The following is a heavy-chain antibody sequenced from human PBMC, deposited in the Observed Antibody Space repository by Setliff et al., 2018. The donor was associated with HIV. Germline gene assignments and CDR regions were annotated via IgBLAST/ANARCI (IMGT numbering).Heavy chain of an antibody. V-gene: IGHV3-23*01. D-gene: IGHD3-10*01. CDR2: ITGGGDKI. Sequence: GSLRLSCAASGFIFSNYGMPWVRQSPGKGLQWLTAITGGGDKIDYINSVKGRFTISRDNSKNTLYLQMNSLRAEDTAVYYCARSVIGYYYYGMDVWGQGTLVTVSS. CDR1: GFIFSNYG. J-gene: IGHJ6*02. CDR3: ARSVIGYYYYGMDV.